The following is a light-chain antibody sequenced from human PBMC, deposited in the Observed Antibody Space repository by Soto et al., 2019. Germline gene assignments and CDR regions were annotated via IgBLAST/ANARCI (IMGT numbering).Light chain of an antibody. CDR1: QSVSSS. V-gene: IGKV3-15*01. CDR2: GAS. CDR3: QQYKNGWT. J-gene: IGKJ1*01. Sequence: EIVMTQYPHSLSVSPGERVTLSCRASQSVSSSLAWYQQYPGQAPRLLIYGASTRATGIPARFSGSGSGTEFTLTITSLQSEDFAIYYCQQYKNGWTFGQGTKVDI.